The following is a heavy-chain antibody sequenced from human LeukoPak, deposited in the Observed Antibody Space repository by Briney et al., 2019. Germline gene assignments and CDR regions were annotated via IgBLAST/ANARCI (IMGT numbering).Heavy chain of an antibody. D-gene: IGHD1-7*01. CDR3: ARAGGGPTTLYWYFDI. CDR1: GFTFSIYA. CDR2: ISYDGGNK. Sequence: PGRSLRLSCAASGFTFSIYAMHWVRQAPGKGLEWVAVISYDGGNKYYADSVKGRFTISRDNSKNTMYMQMNSLRAEDTAVYYCARAGGGPTTLYWYFDIWGRGTLVTVSS. J-gene: IGHJ2*01. V-gene: IGHV3-30*04.